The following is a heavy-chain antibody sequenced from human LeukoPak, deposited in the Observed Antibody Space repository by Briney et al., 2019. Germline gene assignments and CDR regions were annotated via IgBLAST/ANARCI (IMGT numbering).Heavy chain of an antibody. D-gene: IGHD3/OR15-3a*01. V-gene: IGHV3-23*01. CDR3: AKDPRFGLPTHFDY. Sequence: PAGSLRLSCAASGLTFSSYAMSWVRQAPGKGLEWVAAISGSGGSTYYADSVKGRFTISRDNSKNTLYLQMNSLRAEDTAVYYCAKDPRFGLPTHFDYWGQGTLVTVSS. J-gene: IGHJ4*02. CDR1: GLTFSSYA. CDR2: ISGSGGST.